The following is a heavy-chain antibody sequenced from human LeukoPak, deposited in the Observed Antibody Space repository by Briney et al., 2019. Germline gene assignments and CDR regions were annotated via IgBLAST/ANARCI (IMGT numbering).Heavy chain of an antibody. CDR1: GFTLTNNW. CDR3: AREFSPEDAFDL. V-gene: IGHV3-74*01. J-gene: IGHJ3*01. Sequence: GGSLRLSCTASGFTLTNNWMHWVRQVPGKGLEWVSRVNTYGTNTNYADSVRGRFTITRDNAKNTLYLQMDSVRAEDSAIYNCAREFSPEDAFDLWGKGTRVTVSS. CDR2: VNTYGTNT. D-gene: IGHD1-14*01.